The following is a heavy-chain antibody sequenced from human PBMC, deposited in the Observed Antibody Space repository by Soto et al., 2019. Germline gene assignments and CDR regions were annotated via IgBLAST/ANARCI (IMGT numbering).Heavy chain of an antibody. J-gene: IGHJ4*02. D-gene: IGHD3-22*01. Sequence: QVQLVQSGAEVKKPGASVKVSCKASGYTFTGYYMHWVRQAPGQGLEWMGWINPNSGGTNYAQKFQGRVTMTRDTSTSTVYMELSSLRSEDTAVYYCARLWDYYDSSGYYPPYLGGFDYWGQGTLVTVSS. CDR3: ARLWDYYDSSGYYPPYLGGFDY. CDR2: INPNSGGT. CDR1: GYTFTGYY. V-gene: IGHV1-2*02.